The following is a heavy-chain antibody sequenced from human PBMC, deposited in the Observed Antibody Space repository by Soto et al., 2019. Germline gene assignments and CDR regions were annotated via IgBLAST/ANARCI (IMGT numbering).Heavy chain of an antibody. CDR2: IDSSGNFI. J-gene: IGHJ4*02. Sequence: LRLSCAASGFTFSNHAMNWVRQAPGKGLEWVSSIDSSGNFIYYADSVKGRFTISRDNAKSSLYLQMSTLKAEDTAVYHCARDPLWFGEIGYFDYWGQGALVTVSS. V-gene: IGHV3-21*01. CDR3: ARDPLWFGEIGYFDY. CDR1: GFTFSNHA. D-gene: IGHD3-10*01.